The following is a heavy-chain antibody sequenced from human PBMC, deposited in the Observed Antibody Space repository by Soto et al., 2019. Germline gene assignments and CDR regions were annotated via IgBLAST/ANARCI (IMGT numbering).Heavy chain of an antibody. V-gene: IGHV1-8*01. CDR3: AREKSYDFWSGHHYYYYGMDV. Sequence: ASVKVSCKASGYTFTSYDINGVRQATGQGLEWMGWMNPNSGNTGYAQKFQGRVTMTRNTSISTAYMELSSLRSEDTAVYYCAREKSYDFWSGHHYYYYGMDVWGQGTTVTVSS. CDR1: GYTFTSYD. CDR2: MNPNSGNT. D-gene: IGHD3-3*01. J-gene: IGHJ6*02.